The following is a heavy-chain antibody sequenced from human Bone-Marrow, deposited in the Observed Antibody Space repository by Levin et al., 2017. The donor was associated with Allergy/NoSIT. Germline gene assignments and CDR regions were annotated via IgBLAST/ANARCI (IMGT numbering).Heavy chain of an antibody. CDR3: ARCSQLRGIYGFDP. Sequence: LSGGSLRLSCVPSGLTVVNTYFTWVRQAPGKGLEWVSIIYGDGSTYYADSVKGRFTISRDTMKNTLYLQMNSLRVEDTAVYYCARCSQLRGIYGFDPWGQGTLVTVSS. J-gene: IGHJ5*02. V-gene: IGHV3-53*01. CDR1: GLTVVNTY. D-gene: IGHD2-15*01. CDR2: IYGDGST.